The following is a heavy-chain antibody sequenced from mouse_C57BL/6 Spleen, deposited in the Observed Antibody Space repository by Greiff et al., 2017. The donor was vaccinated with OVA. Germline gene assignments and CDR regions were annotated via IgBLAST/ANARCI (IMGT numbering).Heavy chain of an antibody. V-gene: IGHV1-82*01. CDR1: GYAFSSSW. J-gene: IGHJ4*01. D-gene: IGHD2-4*01. CDR3: ARGDYDLYYYAMDY. Sequence: QVTLKECGPELVKPGASVKISCKASGYAFSSSWMNWVKQRPGKGLEWIGRIYPGDGDTNYNGKFKGKATLTADKSSSTAYMQLSSLTSEDSAVYFCARGDYDLYYYAMDYWGQGTSVTVSS. CDR2: IYPGDGDT.